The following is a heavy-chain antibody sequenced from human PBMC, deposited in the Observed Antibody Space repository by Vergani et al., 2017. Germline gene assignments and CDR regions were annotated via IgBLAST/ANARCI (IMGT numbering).Heavy chain of an antibody. CDR1: GFTFSSYG. J-gene: IGHJ4*02. V-gene: IGHV3-30*18. CDR2: ISYDGSNK. D-gene: IGHD3-16*01. CDR3: AKDMTTSNDY. Sequence: QVQLVESGGGVVQPGRSLRLSCAASGFTFSSYGMHWVRQAPGKGLEWVAVISYDGSNKYYADSVKGRFTISRDNSKNTLYLQMNRLRAEDTAVYYCAKDMTTSNDYWGQGTLVTVSS.